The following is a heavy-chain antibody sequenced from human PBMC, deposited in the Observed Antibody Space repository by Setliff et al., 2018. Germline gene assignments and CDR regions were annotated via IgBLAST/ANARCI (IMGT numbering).Heavy chain of an antibody. V-gene: IGHV4-39*01. J-gene: IGHJ6*03. CDR1: GGSISSGNYY. D-gene: IGHD3-10*01. CDR2: IYYGGST. CDR3: ARHKSNGSGSYPSLYMDV. Sequence: PSETLSLTCRVSGGSISSGNYYWGLIRQPPGKGLEWVATIYYGGSTYSNPSLKSRLIISVDAPDNQFSVKLSSVTAADTAVYYCARHKSNGSGSYPSLYMDVWGKGIMVTVSS.